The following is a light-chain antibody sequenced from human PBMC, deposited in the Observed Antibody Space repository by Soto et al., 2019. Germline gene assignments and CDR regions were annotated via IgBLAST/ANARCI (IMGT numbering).Light chain of an antibody. Sequence: EIVLTQSPATLSLSPGERATLSCRASQSVSSYLVWYQQKPGQAPRLLIYDASNRATGIPARFSGSGSGTDFTLTISSLEPEDFAVYYYQQRTNWPWTFGQGTKVEIK. J-gene: IGKJ1*01. CDR3: QQRTNWPWT. CDR1: QSVSSY. V-gene: IGKV3-11*01. CDR2: DAS.